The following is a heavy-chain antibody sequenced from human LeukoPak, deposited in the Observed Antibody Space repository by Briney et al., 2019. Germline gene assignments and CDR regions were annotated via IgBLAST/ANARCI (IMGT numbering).Heavy chain of an antibody. Sequence: PSETLSLTCAVYGGSFSGYYWSWIRQPPGKGLEWIGEINHSGSTNYNPSLKSRVTISVDTSKNQFSLKLSSVTAADTAVYYCARGWAYGSGSYYTIDYWGQGTLVTVSS. CDR1: GGSFSGYY. D-gene: IGHD3-10*01. J-gene: IGHJ4*02. CDR3: ARGWAYGSGSYYTIDY. CDR2: INHSGST. V-gene: IGHV4-34*01.